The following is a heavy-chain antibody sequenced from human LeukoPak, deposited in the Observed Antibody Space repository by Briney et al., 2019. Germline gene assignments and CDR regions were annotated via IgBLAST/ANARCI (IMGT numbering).Heavy chain of an antibody. V-gene: IGHV3-23*01. J-gene: IGHJ6*03. CDR2: ISGSGGST. Sequence: PGGSLRLSCAASGFTFSSYAMSWVRQAPGKGLEWVSAISGSGGSTYYADSVKGRFTISRDNSKNTLYLQMNSLRAEDTAVYYCAKISGWDREAAAGYYYYYYMDVWGKGTTVTISS. CDR3: AKISGWDREAAAGYYYYYYMDV. CDR1: GFTFSSYA. D-gene: IGHD6-13*01.